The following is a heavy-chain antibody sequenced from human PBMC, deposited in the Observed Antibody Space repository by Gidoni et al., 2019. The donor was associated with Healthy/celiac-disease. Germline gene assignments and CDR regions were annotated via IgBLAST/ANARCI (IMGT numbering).Heavy chain of an antibody. CDR2: IYHSGST. D-gene: IGHD6-6*01. CDR3: ASEYSSSKDAFDI. V-gene: IGHV4-30-2*01. CDR1: CGSISSGGYS. J-gene: IGHJ3*02. Sequence: QLQLQESGSGLVKPSHTLSLTCPVSCGSISSGGYSWSWIRQPPGKGLWWIGYIYHSGSTYYNPSLKSRVTISVDRSKNQFSLKLSSVTAADTAVYYCASEYSSSKDAFDIWGQGTMVTVSS.